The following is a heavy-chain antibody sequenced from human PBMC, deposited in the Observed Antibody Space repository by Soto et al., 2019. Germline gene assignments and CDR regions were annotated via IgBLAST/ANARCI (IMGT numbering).Heavy chain of an antibody. CDR1: GFTFSSYA. CDR2: ISYDGSNK. CDR3: ARELRELLPHYYYYGMDV. Sequence: GGSLRLSCAASGFTFSSYAMHWVRQAPGKGLEWVAVISYDGSNKYYADSVKGRFTISRDNSKNTLYLQMNSLIAEDTAVYYCARELRELLPHYYYYGMDVWGQGTTVTVSS. V-gene: IGHV3-30-3*01. J-gene: IGHJ6*02. D-gene: IGHD1-26*01.